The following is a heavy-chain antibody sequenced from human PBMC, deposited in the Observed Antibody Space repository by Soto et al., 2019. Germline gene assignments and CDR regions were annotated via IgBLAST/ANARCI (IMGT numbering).Heavy chain of an antibody. Sequence: GESLKISCKGSGYSFTSYWIGWVRQMPGKGLEWMGIIYPGDSDTRYSPSFQGQVTISADKSISTAYLQWSSLKASDTAMYYCARPFQPLNDYYDSSGYYYSAQPRTDYWGQGTLVTVSS. D-gene: IGHD3-22*01. CDR1: GYSFTSYW. J-gene: IGHJ4*02. CDR3: ARPFQPLNDYYDSSGYYYSAQPRTDY. V-gene: IGHV5-51*01. CDR2: IYPGDSDT.